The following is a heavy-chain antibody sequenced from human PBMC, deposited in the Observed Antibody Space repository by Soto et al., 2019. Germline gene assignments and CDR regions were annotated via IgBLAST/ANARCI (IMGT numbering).Heavy chain of an antibody. D-gene: IGHD2-2*01. CDR3: ARVTLGYCISINCFFDY. Sequence: PGGSLRLSCAASGFTFSSYSMNWVRQAPGKGLEWVSSISSSGSYIYYADSVKGRFTISRDNAKNSLYLQMNSLRAEDTAVYYCARVTLGYCISINCFFDYWGQGTLVTVSS. CDR1: GFTFSSYS. V-gene: IGHV3-21*01. J-gene: IGHJ4*02. CDR2: ISSSGSYI.